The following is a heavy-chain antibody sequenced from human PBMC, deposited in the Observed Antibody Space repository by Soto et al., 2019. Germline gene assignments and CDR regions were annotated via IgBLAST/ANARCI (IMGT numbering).Heavy chain of an antibody. CDR3: ARDLGDYGEYLYYHYAMDV. CDR2: MSSRGSYI. Sequence: GSLRLSCVASGFDFDSYTIHWVRQAPGKGLEWVSFMSSRGSYIFYADSVKGRFTISRDNAKSILYLQMNSLRAEATAVYYCARDLGDYGEYLYYHYAMDVWGQGTTVTVYS. J-gene: IGHJ6*02. D-gene: IGHD4-17*01. V-gene: IGHV3-21*06. CDR1: GFDFDSYT.